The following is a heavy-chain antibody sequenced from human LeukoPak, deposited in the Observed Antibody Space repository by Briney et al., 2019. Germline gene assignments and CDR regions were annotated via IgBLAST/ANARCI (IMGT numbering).Heavy chain of an antibody. CDR2: INHSGST. V-gene: IGHV4-34*01. D-gene: IGHD5-18*01. CDR3: ARVFRGYSAY. Sequence: SETLSLTCAVYGGSFSGYYWSWIRQPPGKGPEWIGEINHSGSTNYNPSLKSRVTISVDTSKNQFSLKLSSVTAADTAVYYCARVFRGYSAYWGQGTLVTVSS. CDR1: GGSFSGYY. J-gene: IGHJ4*02.